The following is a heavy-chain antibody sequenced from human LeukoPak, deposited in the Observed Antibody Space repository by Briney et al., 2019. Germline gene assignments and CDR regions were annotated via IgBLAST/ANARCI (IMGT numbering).Heavy chain of an antibody. J-gene: IGHJ6*03. CDR2: ISSSSSTV. V-gene: IGHV3-48*01. Sequence: GGSLRLSCAASGFTFSSYSMNWVRQAPGKGLEWVSYISSSSSTVYYADSLKGRFTISRDNSKNTLYLQMNSLRTEDTAMYYCATDKTPMDVWGKGTTVTVSS. CDR1: GFTFSSYS. CDR3: ATDKTPMDV.